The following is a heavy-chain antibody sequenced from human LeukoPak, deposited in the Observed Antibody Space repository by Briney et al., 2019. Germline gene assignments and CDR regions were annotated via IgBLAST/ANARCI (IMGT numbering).Heavy chain of an antibody. D-gene: IGHD2-21*02. J-gene: IGHJ2*01. V-gene: IGHV2-5*04. CDR1: GFSLNTHRVG. CDR2: IYWDDDK. Sequence: SGPTLVNPTQTLTLTCTFSGFSLNTHRVGVGWIRQPPRKALQGLALIYWDDDKRYSPSLRTRLTITKDTSKNQVVLTMTNMASVDTGTYFCVRISRSFVVATDWFFDLWGRGTLVTVSS. CDR3: VRISRSFVVATDWFFDL.